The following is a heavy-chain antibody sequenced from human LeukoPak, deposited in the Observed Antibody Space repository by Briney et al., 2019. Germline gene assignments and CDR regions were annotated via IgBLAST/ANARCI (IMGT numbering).Heavy chain of an antibody. D-gene: IGHD4-17*01. CDR2: IYYSGST. Sequence: PSETLSLTCAVYGGSFSGYYWSWIRQPPGKGLEWIGYIYYSGSTNYNPSLKSRVTISVDTSKNQFSLKLTSVTAADTAVYYCARNHYGHPLDYWGQGTLVTVSS. V-gene: IGHV4-59*01. CDR1: GGSFSGYY. CDR3: ARNHYGHPLDY. J-gene: IGHJ4*02.